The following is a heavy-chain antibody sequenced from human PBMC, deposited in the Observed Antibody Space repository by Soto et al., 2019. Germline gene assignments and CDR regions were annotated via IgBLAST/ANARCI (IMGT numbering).Heavy chain of an antibody. Sequence: SETLSLTCTVSGGSINDYCWSWVRQTAGKGLEWIGRIHRSGRTNYNPSLESRVTMSIDTPKNQFSLKLNSATAADTGVFYCVRETPAWSIYWGYFDYWGQGALVTVSS. CDR2: IHRSGRT. D-gene: IGHD5-12*01. CDR1: GGSINDYC. J-gene: IGHJ4*02. V-gene: IGHV4-4*07. CDR3: VRETPAWSIYWGYFDY.